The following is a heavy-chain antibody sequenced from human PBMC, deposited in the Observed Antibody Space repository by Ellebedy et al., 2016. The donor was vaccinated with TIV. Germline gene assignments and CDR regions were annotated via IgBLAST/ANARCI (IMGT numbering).Heavy chain of an antibody. V-gene: IGHV3-23*01. Sequence: GESLKISCAASGFTFSSYAMGWVRQTPGKGLEWVSGIYGTGGGISYSDSVKGRFTISRDNSKNTLYLHMNSLRAEDTATYYCAKDQVAGDGRWVFDLWGQGTKVTVSS. J-gene: IGHJ3*01. CDR2: IYGTGGGI. CDR1: GFTFSSYA. D-gene: IGHD5-24*01. CDR3: AKDQVAGDGRWVFDL.